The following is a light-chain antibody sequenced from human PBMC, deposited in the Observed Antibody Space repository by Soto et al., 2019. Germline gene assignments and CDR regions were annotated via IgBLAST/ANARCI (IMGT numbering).Light chain of an antibody. J-gene: IGKJ5*01. V-gene: IGKV1-5*01. CDR2: DAS. CDR3: QQYNSYSIT. CDR1: QSISSW. Sequence: DVQRKQAPSTVSASVGTRVTITCRASQSISSWLAWYQQKPGKAPKLLIYDASSLESGVPSRFSGSGSGTEFTLTISSLQPDEFATYYCQQYNSYSITFGQGTRLEIK.